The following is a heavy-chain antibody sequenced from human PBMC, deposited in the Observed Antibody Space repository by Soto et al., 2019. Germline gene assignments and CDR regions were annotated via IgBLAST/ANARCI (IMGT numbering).Heavy chain of an antibody. CDR1: GFSFSSYA. CDR3: AKETNRGITIFGVVIPYGMDA. J-gene: IGHJ6*02. Sequence: SLRVSCAASGFSFSSYAISRVRQAPGKGLEWVSAISGSGGSTYYADSVKGRFTISRDNSKNTLYLQMNSLRAEDTAVYYCAKETNRGITIFGVVIPYGMDAWGQGTTVTVSS. D-gene: IGHD3-3*01. CDR2: ISGSGGST. V-gene: IGHV3-23*01.